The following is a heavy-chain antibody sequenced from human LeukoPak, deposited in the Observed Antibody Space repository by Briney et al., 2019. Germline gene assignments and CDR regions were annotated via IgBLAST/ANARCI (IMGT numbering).Heavy chain of an antibody. CDR2: IRSKANSYAT. CDR3: TRHNKDYVLRDRHYYYYMDV. CDR1: GFTFSGSA. J-gene: IGHJ6*03. Sequence: PGGSLGLSCAASGFTFSGSAMHWVRQASGKGLEWVGRIRSKANSYATAYAASVKGRFTISRDDSKNTAYLQMNSLKTEDTAVYYCTRHNKDYVLRDRHYYYYMDVWGKGTTVTVSS. V-gene: IGHV3-73*01. D-gene: IGHD4-17*01.